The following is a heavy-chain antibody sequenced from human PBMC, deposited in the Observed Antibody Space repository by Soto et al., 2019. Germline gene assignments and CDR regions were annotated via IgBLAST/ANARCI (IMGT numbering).Heavy chain of an antibody. CDR2: IYYSGST. V-gene: IGHV4-39*01. Sequence: SETLSLTCTVSGGSISSSSYYWGWIRQPPGKGLEWIGSIYYSGSTYYNPSLKSRVTISVDTSKNQFSLKLSSVTAADTAVYYCARGNLRYYYDSRAFSGGHYFDYWGQGTLVTVSS. CDR3: ARGNLRYYYDSRAFSGGHYFDY. J-gene: IGHJ4*02. D-gene: IGHD3-22*01. CDR1: GGSISSSSYY.